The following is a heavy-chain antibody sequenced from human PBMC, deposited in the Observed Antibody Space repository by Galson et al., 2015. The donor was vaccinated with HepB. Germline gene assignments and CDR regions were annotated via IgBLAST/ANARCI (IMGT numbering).Heavy chain of an antibody. CDR3: ARGDAGVVMITFGEAGMDV. D-gene: IGHD3-16*01. V-gene: IGHV3-11*05. CDR1: GFTFSDYY. CDR2: ISSSSSYT. J-gene: IGHJ6*02. Sequence: SLRLSCAASGFTFSDYYMSWIRQAPGKGLEWVSYISSSSSYTNYADSVKGRFTISRDNAKNSLYLQMNSLRAEDTAVYYCARGDAGVVMITFGEAGMDVWGQGTTVTVSS.